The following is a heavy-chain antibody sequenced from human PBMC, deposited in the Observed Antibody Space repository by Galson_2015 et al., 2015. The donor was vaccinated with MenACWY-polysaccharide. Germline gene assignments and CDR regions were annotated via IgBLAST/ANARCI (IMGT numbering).Heavy chain of an antibody. V-gene: IGHV3-30-3*01. J-gene: IGHJ3*02. CDR3: ARDREGTGDAFDI. CDR2: ISYDGSNK. D-gene: IGHD1-1*01. CDR1: GFTFSSYA. Sequence: SLRLSCAASGFTFSSYAMHWVHQAPGKGLEWVAVISYDGSNKYYADSAKGRFTISRDNSKNTLYLQMNSLRAEDTAVYYCARDREGTGDAFDIWGQGTMVTVSS.